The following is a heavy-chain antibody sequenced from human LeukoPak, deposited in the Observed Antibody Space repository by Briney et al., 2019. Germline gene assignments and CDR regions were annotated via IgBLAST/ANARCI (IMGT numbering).Heavy chain of an antibody. V-gene: IGHV3-33*01. Sequence: GGSLGLSCAASGFTFSSYGMHWVRQAPGKGLEWVAVIWYDGSNKYYADSVKGRFTISRDNSKNTLYLQMNSLRAEDTAVYYCARGDSSGWYYYYYGMDVWGQGTTVTVSS. CDR2: IWYDGSNK. J-gene: IGHJ6*02. CDR3: ARGDSSGWYYYYYGMDV. D-gene: IGHD6-19*01. CDR1: GFTFSSYG.